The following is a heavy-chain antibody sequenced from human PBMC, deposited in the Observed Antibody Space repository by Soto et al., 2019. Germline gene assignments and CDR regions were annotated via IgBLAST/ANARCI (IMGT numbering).Heavy chain of an antibody. CDR2: IYDSEST. CDR3: ARDRGTAAAGFDY. Sequence: SETLSLTCNVSGVSVSSSSYYWSWIRQPPGKGLEWIGYIYDSESTKYNPSLKSRVTISVDTSKNQFSLRLTSVTAADTAVYYCARDRGTAAAGFDYWGQGTLVTVSS. CDR1: GVSVSSSSYY. J-gene: IGHJ4*02. V-gene: IGHV4-61*01. D-gene: IGHD6-13*01.